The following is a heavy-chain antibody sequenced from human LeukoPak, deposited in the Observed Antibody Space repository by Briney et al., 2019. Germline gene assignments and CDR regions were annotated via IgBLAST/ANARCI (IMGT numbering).Heavy chain of an antibody. D-gene: IGHD2-15*01. Sequence: NPSETLSLTGTGSAASISSSYWGWNRPPPGQGREWGRYIYFGGRTNSHPSLKSGATISVDSSNKPFSLQLSSVTAADTAVYYCARQMGYCSGDSCYRIGPFDYWGQGTLVTVSS. V-gene: IGHV4-59*08. J-gene: IGHJ4*02. CDR3: ARQMGYCSGDSCYRIGPFDY. CDR1: AASISSSY. CDR2: IYFGGRT.